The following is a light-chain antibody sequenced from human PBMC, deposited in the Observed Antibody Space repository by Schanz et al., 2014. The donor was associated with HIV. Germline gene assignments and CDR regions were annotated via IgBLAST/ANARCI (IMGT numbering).Light chain of an antibody. CDR3: SSLTTSDTVV. CDR2: DVT. CDR1: SSDVGADNS. J-gene: IGLJ2*01. Sequence: QSALTQPASVSGSPGQSITISCTGTSSDVGADNSVSWYQQHPGRAPRLLVYDVTYRPSGVSNRFSGSKSGNTASLTISGLQAEDEADYYCSSLTTSDTVVFGGGTKLTVL. V-gene: IGLV2-14*03.